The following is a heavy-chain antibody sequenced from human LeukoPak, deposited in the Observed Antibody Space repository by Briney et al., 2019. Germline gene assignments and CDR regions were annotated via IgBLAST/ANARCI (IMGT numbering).Heavy chain of an antibody. D-gene: IGHD6-13*01. V-gene: IGHV4-59*01. CDR2: IYYTGST. CDR1: GGSISNYY. Sequence: SETLSLTCTVSGGSISNYYWNWIRQPPGKGLEFIGYIYYTGSTNYNPSLKSRVTISVDTSKNQFSLKLSSVTAADTAVYYCARLYYRNSYAYGYFDLWGRATLVTVS. J-gene: IGHJ2*01. CDR3: ARLYYRNSYAYGYFDL.